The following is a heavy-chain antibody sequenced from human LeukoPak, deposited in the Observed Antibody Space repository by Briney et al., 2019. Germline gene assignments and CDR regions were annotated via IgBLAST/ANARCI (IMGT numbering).Heavy chain of an antibody. D-gene: IGHD6-19*01. CDR2: ISGSGGST. V-gene: IGHV3-23*01. CDR3: AKDQSSGWLNWFDP. J-gene: IGHJ5*02. CDR1: GFTFSSHA. Sequence: PGGSLRLSCAASGFTFSSHAMSWVRQAPGKGLEWVSAISGSGGSTYYADSVKGRFTISRDNSKNTLYLQMNSLRAEDTAVYYCAKDQSSGWLNWFDPWGQGTLVTVSS.